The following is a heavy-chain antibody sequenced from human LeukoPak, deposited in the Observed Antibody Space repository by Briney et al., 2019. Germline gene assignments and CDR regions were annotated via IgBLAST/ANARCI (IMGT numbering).Heavy chain of an antibody. D-gene: IGHD6-19*01. J-gene: IGHJ4*02. Sequence: SETLSLTCTVSGGSISSSSYYWGWIRQPPGKGLEWIGSIYYSGSTYYNPSLKSRVTISVDTSKNQFSLKLSSVTAADTALYYCARVDPGYSSGWYFVDYWGQGTLVTVSS. V-gene: IGHV4-39*01. CDR3: ARVDPGYSSGWYFVDY. CDR2: IYYSGST. CDR1: GGSISSSSYY.